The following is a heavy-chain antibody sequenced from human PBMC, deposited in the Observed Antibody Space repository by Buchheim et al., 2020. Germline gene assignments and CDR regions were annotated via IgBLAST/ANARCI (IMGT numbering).Heavy chain of an antibody. Sequence: EVQLVESGGGLVKPGGSLRLSCAASGFTFSSYSMNWVRQAPGKGLEWVSSISSCSSYIYYADSVMGLFTISRDNAQNSLYLQMNSLRAEDTAVYYCARDSSGWNSNFDYWGQGTL. D-gene: IGHD6-19*01. V-gene: IGHV3-21*01. CDR2: ISSCSSYI. CDR1: GFTFSSYS. CDR3: ARDSSGWNSNFDY. J-gene: IGHJ4*02.